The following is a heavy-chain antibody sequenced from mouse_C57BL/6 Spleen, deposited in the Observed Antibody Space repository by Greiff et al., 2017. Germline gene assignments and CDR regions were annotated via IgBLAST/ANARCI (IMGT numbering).Heavy chain of an antibody. J-gene: IGHJ2*01. CDR1: GFTFSSYA. V-gene: IGHV5-4*01. CDR2: ISDGGSYT. CDR3: ARDNYYGSSPFDY. Sequence: EVKLMESGGGLVKPGGSLKLSCAASGFTFSSYAMSWVRQTPKKRLEWVATISDGGSYTYYPDNVKGRFTISIDNAKNNLYLQMSHLKSEDTAMYYCARDNYYGSSPFDYWGQGTTLTVSS. D-gene: IGHD1-1*01.